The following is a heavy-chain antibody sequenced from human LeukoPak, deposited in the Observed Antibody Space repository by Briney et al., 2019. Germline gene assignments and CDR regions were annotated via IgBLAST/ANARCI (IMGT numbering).Heavy chain of an antibody. CDR3: ARDLGYCSGGSCSNNWFDP. V-gene: IGHV4-4*07. Sequence: SETLSLTCTVSGGSISSYYWSWIRQPAGKGLEGIGRIYTSGSTNYNPSLKSRVTMSVDTSKNQFSLKLSSVTAADTAVYFCARDLGYCSGGSCSNNWFDPWGQGTLVTVSS. CDR2: IYTSGST. J-gene: IGHJ5*02. D-gene: IGHD2-15*01. CDR1: GGSISSYY.